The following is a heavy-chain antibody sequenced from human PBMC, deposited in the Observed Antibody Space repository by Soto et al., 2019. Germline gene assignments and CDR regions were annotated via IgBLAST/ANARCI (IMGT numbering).Heavy chain of an antibody. D-gene: IGHD3-3*01. J-gene: IGHJ5*01. Sequence: RDPCGVAEVTCSRHAIHWVSKNPGRGLEWVLAISRDGSYIYYTDSVKGRFTVSRDNSKNTVFVQMNRLIPDDTALYFCARTRNGGVADSFDSWGQGTRVTVSS. CDR1: EVTCSRHA. CDR3: ARTRNGGVADSFDS. V-gene: IGHV3-30*04. CDR2: ISRDGSYI.